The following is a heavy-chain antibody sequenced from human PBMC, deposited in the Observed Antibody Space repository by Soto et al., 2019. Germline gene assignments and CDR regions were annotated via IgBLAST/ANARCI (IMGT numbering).Heavy chain of an antibody. CDR1: CGSISSADYY. CDR2: IYYSGST. J-gene: IGHJ6*02. D-gene: IGHD5-12*01. V-gene: IGHV4-30-4*01. Sequence: PWETLSLTCTVSCGSISSADYYWSWVRQPPGKGLEWIGYIYYSGSTFFNPSLKSRVTISKDTSRNQFSLRLNSVTAADTAVYYCARAIVVTIGGMDVWGQGTTVTVSS. CDR3: ARAIVVTIGGMDV.